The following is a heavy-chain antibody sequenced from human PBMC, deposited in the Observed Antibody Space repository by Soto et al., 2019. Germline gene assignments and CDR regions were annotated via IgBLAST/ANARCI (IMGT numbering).Heavy chain of an antibody. CDR2: IYYSGST. D-gene: IGHD6-13*01. V-gene: IGHV4-59*01. Sequence: QVQLQESGPGLVKPSETLSLTCTVSGGSISSYYWSWIRQPPGKGLEWIGYIYYSGSTNYNPSLKSRITISVDTSKNQFSLKLSSVTAADTAVYYCASGIAAAAYFDYWGQGTLVNVSS. CDR1: GGSISSYY. J-gene: IGHJ4*02. CDR3: ASGIAAAAYFDY.